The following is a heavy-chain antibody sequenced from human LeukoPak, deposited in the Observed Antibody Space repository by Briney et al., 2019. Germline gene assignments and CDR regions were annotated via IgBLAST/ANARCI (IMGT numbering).Heavy chain of an antibody. D-gene: IGHD3-3*01. J-gene: IGHJ6*02. V-gene: IGHV3-7*01. CDR3: ARGPRITIFGVPYYYYGMDV. Sequence: SLRLSCAASGFTFSSYWMSWVRQAPGKGLEWVANIKQDGSEKYYVDSVKGRFTISRDNAKNSLYLHMNSLRAEDTAVYYCARGPRITIFGVPYYYYGMDVWGQGTTVTVSS. CDR2: IKQDGSEK. CDR1: GFTFSSYW.